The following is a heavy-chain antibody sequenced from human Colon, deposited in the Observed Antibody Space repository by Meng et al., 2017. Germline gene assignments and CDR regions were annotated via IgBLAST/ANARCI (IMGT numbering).Heavy chain of an antibody. CDR3: AREPGHDKNWFAP. CDR1: GGAITSYY. CDR2: IYFTGGT. J-gene: IGHJ5*02. D-gene: IGHD1-1*01. V-gene: IGHV4-59*12. Sequence: SETLSLTCTVSGGAITSYYWSWIRQSPGKGLEWIGSIYFTGGTTYNPSLKGRVTMSIDISKNQVFLKMTSATAADTAVYYCAREPGHDKNWFAPWGQGNLVNGAS.